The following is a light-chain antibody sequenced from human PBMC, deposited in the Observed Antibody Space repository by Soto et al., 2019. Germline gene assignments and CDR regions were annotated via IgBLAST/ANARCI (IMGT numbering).Light chain of an antibody. CDR3: QQYYSAGYT. V-gene: IGKV4-1*01. Sequence: DIVMTQSPDSLAVSLGERATINCKSSQSVLYKSNSKNYLAWYQQKPGQPPKLLIYWASTRESGVPDRFSGSGSGTDFTLTISSLQAEDVAVYYCQQYYSAGYTFGQGTKVDI. J-gene: IGKJ2*01. CDR1: QSVLYKSNSKNY. CDR2: WAS.